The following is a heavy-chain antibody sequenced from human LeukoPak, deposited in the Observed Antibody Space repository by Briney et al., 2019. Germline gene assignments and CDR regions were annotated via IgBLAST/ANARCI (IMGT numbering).Heavy chain of an antibody. CDR2: IKSKTDGGTT. D-gene: IGHD6-13*01. CDR1: GFTFSNAW. V-gene: IGHV3-15*01. Sequence: GGSLRLSCAASGFTFSNAWMSWVRQAPGKGLEWVGRIKSKTDGGTTDYAAPVKGRFTISRDDSKTTLYLQMNSLKTEDTAVYYCTTTRKGYSSSWYYWGQGTLVTVSS. J-gene: IGHJ4*02. CDR3: TTTRKGYSSSWYY.